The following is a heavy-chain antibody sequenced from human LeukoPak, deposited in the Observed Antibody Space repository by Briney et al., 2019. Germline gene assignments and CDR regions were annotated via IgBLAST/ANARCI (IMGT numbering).Heavy chain of an antibody. CDR1: GGSIVSYY. J-gene: IGHJ3*02. CDR2: IYYTGST. CDR3: ARTNQISETAFDI. Sequence: PSETLSLTCTVSGGSIVSYYWSWIRQPPGKGLEWIGYIYYTGSTNYNPSLKSRVTISVDTSKNQFSLKLSSVTAADTAVYYCARTNQISETAFDIWGQGTMVIVSS. D-gene: IGHD1-14*01. V-gene: IGHV4-59*01.